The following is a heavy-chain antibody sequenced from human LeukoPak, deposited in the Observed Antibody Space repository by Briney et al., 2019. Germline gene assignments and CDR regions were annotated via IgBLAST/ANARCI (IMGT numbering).Heavy chain of an antibody. J-gene: IGHJ5*01. D-gene: IGHD2-2*02. V-gene: IGHV4-38-2*02. CDR1: GYSISSGYY. CDR3: ARRPHCSTTTCYTRWFDS. CDR2: MHHSGST. Sequence: SETLSLTCTVSGYSISSGYYWGWIRQPPGEGLDWIGTMHHSGSTYYNPSLKSRVTISVDTSKNQFSLKLNSVTAADTAVYYCARRPHCSTTTCYTRWFDSWGQGTLVTVSS.